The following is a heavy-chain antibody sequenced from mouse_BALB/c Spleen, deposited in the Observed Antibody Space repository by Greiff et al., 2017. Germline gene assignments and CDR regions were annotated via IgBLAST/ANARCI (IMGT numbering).Heavy chain of an antibody. J-gene: IGHJ3*01. CDR1: GYTFTSYT. CDR3: ARGKITGFAY. CDR2: INPSSGYT. V-gene: IGHV1-4*01. Sequence: VQLQQSGAELARPGASVKMSCKASGYTFTSYTMHWVKQRPGQGLEWIGYINPSSGYTNYNQKFKGKATLTVDESSSTAYMQLSSLTSEDSAVYYCARGKITGFAYWGQGTLVTVSA. D-gene: IGHD1-3*01.